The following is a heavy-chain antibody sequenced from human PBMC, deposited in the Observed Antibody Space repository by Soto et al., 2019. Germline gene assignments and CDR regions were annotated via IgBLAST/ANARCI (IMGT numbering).Heavy chain of an antibody. CDR1: GGSISSYK. D-gene: IGHD5-12*01. V-gene: IGHV4-59*01. CDR3: ARDGDGYNPDY. CDR2: IYYSGST. Sequence: QVQLQESGPGLVKPAETLSLTGTVSGGSISSYKWSWIRQPPGKGLEWIGYIYYSGSTNYIPSLKSRVTISVDTSKNQFSLKLSSVTAADTAVYYCARDGDGYNPDYWGQGTLVTVSS. J-gene: IGHJ4*02.